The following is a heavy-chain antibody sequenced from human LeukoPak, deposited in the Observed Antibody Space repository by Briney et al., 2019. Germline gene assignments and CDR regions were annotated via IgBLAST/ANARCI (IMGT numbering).Heavy chain of an antibody. CDR2: TNPSSGNT. D-gene: IGHD2-2*01. V-gene: IGHV1-8*01. CDR3: ARGAIRIPAAYDY. CDR1: GYTFSSYD. J-gene: IGHJ4*02. Sequence: GASVKVSCKASGYTFSSYDINWVRQATGQGLEWMGWTNPSSGNTGNAQKFQGRVTMTSNSSISTAYMEMSSLRSEDTDVYYCARGAIRIPAAYDYWGQGTLVTVSS.